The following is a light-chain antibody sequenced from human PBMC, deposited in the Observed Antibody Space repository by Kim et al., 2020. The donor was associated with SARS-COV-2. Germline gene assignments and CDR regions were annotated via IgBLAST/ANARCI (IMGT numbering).Light chain of an antibody. CDR2: KAS. V-gene: IGKV1-5*03. CDR1: QSVYTG. CDR3: QQYNAYPWT. Sequence: ASVGDRVTITCRASQSVYTGLAWYQQKPGKTPNLLIYKASYLQNGAPSRFSGSGSGTEFTLTINSLQPDDFATYYCQQYNAYPWTFGQGTKVDIK. J-gene: IGKJ1*01.